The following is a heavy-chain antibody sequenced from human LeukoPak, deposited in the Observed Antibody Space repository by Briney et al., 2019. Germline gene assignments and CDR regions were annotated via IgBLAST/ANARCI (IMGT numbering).Heavy chain of an antibody. J-gene: IGHJ3*02. D-gene: IGHD2-15*01. Sequence: SETLSLTCTVSGGSISSGGYYWSWIRQHPGKGLEWIGYIYYSGSTYYNPSLKSRITISVDTSENRFSLKLSSVTATDTAVYYCARDCSGGSCYGAFDIWGQGTMVTVSS. CDR3: ARDCSGGSCYGAFDI. CDR1: GGSISSGGYY. CDR2: IYYSGST. V-gene: IGHV4-30-4*08.